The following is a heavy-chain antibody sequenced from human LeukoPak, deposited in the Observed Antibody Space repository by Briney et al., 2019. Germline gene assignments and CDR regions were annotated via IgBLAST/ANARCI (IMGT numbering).Heavy chain of an antibody. CDR3: ARDPYYYGSGSYGDY. Sequence: GGSLRLSCAASGFTFSSYWMHWVRQAPGKGLVWVSRINSDGSSTSYADSVKGRFTISRDNAKNTLYLQMNSLRAEDMAVYYCARDPYYYGSGSYGDYWGQGTLVTVSS. CDR1: GFTFSSYW. D-gene: IGHD3-10*01. V-gene: IGHV3-74*01. CDR2: INSDGSST. J-gene: IGHJ4*02.